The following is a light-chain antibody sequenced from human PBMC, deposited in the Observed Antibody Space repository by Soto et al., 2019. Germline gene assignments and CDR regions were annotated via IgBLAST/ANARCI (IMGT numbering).Light chain of an antibody. V-gene: IGKV3-11*01. Sequence: EIVLTQSPATLSASPGESAALSCRASQDVGHYVAWYRQIPGQAPRLLIYDTSSRAAGIPDRFRSSGSATDFTLTISSIEPDDFAIYYCQQRSTWPPLTFGGRTKLEIK. CDR1: QDVGHY. J-gene: IGKJ4*01. CDR3: QQRSTWPPLT. CDR2: DTS.